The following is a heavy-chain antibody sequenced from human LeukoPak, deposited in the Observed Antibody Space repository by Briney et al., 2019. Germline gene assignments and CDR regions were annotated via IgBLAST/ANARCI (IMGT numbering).Heavy chain of an antibody. CDR2: IIPIFGTA. V-gene: IGHV1-69*13. D-gene: IGHD3-3*01. CDR3: ATFRAHNYYFWSGYLDY. Sequence: SVKVSCKASGGTFSSYAISWVRQAPGQGREWMGGIIPIFGTANYAQKFQGRVTITADESTSTAYMELSSLRSEDTAVYYCATFRAHNYYFWSGYLDYWGQGTLVTVSS. CDR1: GGTFSSYA. J-gene: IGHJ4*02.